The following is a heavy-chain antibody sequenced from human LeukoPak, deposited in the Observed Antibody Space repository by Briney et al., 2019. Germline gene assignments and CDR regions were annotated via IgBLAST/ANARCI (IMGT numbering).Heavy chain of an antibody. Sequence: GGSLRLSCAASGFTFSSYSMNWVRQAPGKGLEWVSYISSSSTIYYADSVKGRFTISRDNAKNSLYLQMNSLRAEDTAVYYCARDGITIFGVVQPPLDYWGQGTLVTVSS. V-gene: IGHV3-48*01. CDR3: ARDGITIFGVVQPPLDY. CDR1: GFTFSSYS. D-gene: IGHD3-3*01. J-gene: IGHJ4*02. CDR2: ISSSSTI.